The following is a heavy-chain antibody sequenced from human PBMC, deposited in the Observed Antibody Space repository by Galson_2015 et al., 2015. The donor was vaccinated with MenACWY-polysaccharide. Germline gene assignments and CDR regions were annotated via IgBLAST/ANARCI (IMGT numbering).Heavy chain of an antibody. V-gene: IGHV4-39*01. Sequence: ETLSLTCTVSGGSISSSNYNCVWIRQPPGKGLEWIGTVHSSGSTYYNPSLKSRVTLSVDTSKNQFSLSLSSVTAADTAVFYCAGREARGRFDPWGQGTLVTVSS. CDR2: VHSSGST. CDR1: GGSISSSNYN. J-gene: IGHJ5*02. D-gene: IGHD3-16*01. CDR3: AGREARGRFDP.